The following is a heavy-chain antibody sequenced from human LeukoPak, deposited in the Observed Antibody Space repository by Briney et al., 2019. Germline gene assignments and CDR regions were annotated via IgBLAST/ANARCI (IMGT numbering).Heavy chain of an antibody. J-gene: IGHJ4*02. CDR2: IYYSGST. Sequence: SETLSLTCTVSGGPISSYYWSWIRQPPGKGLEWIGYIYYSGSTNYNPSLKSRVTISVDTSKTQYSLKLSSVTAADTAVYYCASRFRYFDRVVFDYWGQGTLVTVSS. D-gene: IGHD3-9*01. CDR1: GGPISSYY. V-gene: IGHV4-59*01. CDR3: ASRFRYFDRVVFDY.